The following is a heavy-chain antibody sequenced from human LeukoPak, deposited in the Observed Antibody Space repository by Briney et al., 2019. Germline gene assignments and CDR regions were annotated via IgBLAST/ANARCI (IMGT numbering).Heavy chain of an antibody. CDR3: ASYGSGSYRFDP. Sequence: PSETLSLTCTVSGGSISSGNYYWSWIRQHPGRGLEWIGYIHHSGSTYYNPSLKSRVIISVDTSKNQFSLKLNSVTAADTAVYYCASYGSGSYRFDPWGQGTLVTVSS. J-gene: IGHJ5*02. V-gene: IGHV4-31*03. D-gene: IGHD3-10*01. CDR1: GGSISSGNYY. CDR2: IHHSGST.